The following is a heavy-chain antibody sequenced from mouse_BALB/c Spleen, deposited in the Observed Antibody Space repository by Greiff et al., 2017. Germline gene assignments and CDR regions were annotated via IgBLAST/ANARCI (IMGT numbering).Heavy chain of an antibody. CDR3: ANDYRAHCYAMEY. CDR1: GYTFTTYP. D-gene: IGHD2-14*01. Sequence: VQLVESGAELVTPGASVTMSCTASGYTFTTYPVQWMKQNPGKGLEWIGNFHPDNDDTKYNEKFKGKAKLTVEKSSSTVYLELSRLTSDDSAVYYCANDYRAHCYAMEYWGQGTSVTVSA. CDR2: FHPDNDDT. V-gene: IGHV1-47*01. J-gene: IGHJ4*01.